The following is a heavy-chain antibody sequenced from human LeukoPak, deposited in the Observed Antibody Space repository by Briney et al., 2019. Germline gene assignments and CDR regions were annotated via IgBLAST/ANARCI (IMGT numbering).Heavy chain of an antibody. CDR1: GGTFSSYA. J-gene: IGHJ4*02. V-gene: IGHV1-69*13. CDR3: ARESFVGWPPRYYFDY. D-gene: IGHD1-26*01. Sequence: ASVKVSCKASGGTFSSYAISWVRQAPGQGLEWMGGIIPIFGTANYAQKFQGRVTITADEPTSTAYMELSSLRSEDTAVYYCARESFVGWPPRYYFDYWGQGTLVTVSS. CDR2: IIPIFGTA.